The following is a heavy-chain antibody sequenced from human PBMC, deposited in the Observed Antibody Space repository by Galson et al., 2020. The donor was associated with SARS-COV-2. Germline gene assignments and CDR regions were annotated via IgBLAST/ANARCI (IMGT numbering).Heavy chain of an antibody. J-gene: IGHJ4*02. D-gene: IGHD1-26*01. CDR1: GYTFTKYG. V-gene: IGHV1-18*01. CDR3: ARDVNNYYLRDGLNYFEY. Sequence: ASVQIYCTASGYTFTKYGLSWVRQAPGHGLEWLGWVSTYNGKTRYGQRFQGRVTLTTDTSTNTGYPELSSLNSDDTAVYSCARDVNNYYLRDGLNYFEYWGRGTLVTGSS. CDR2: VSTYNGKT.